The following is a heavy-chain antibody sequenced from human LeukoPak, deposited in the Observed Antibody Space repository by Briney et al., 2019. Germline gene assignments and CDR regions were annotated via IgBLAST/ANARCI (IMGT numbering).Heavy chain of an antibody. CDR3: ARDTDFHFDY. V-gene: IGHV3-7*03. CDR2: IKEDGSEK. J-gene: IGHJ4*02. Sequence: GGSLRLSCAASGFTFSNAWMSWVRQAPGKGLEWVANIKEDGSEKYYVDSVEGRFTISRGNPKNSLYLQMNSLRAEDTAVYYCARDTDFHFDYWGQGTLVTVSS. CDR1: GFTFSNAW.